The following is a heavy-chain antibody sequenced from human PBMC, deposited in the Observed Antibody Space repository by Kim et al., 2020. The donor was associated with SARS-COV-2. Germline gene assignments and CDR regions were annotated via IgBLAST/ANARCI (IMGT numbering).Heavy chain of an antibody. CDR3: ARASVFGELDYYYGMDV. V-gene: IGHV3-48*02. D-gene: IGHD3-10*02. J-gene: IGHJ6*02. Sequence: VKGRFTISRDNAKNSLYLQMNSLRDEDTAVYYCARASVFGELDYYYGMDVWGQGTTVTVSS.